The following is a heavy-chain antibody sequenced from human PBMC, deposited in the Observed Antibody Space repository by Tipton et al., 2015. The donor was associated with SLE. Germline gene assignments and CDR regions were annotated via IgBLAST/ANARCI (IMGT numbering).Heavy chain of an antibody. D-gene: IGHD4-17*01. Sequence: LRLSCAVSGYSISSGYYWGWIRQPPRKGLEWIGSIYHSGSTYYNPSLKSRVTISVDTSKNQFSLKLSSVTAADTAVYYCARLDGDFDYWGQGTLVTVSS. CDR1: GYSISSGYY. CDR2: IYHSGST. J-gene: IGHJ4*02. CDR3: ARLDGDFDY. V-gene: IGHV4-38-2*01.